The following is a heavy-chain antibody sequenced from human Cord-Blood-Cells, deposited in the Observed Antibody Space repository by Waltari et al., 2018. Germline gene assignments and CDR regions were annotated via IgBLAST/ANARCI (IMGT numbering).Heavy chain of an antibody. CDR2: ISPILGIA. CDR1: GGTFSSYA. V-gene: IGHV1-69*09. D-gene: IGHD6-6*01. CDR3: AREYSSSSEPILDAFDI. Sequence: QVQLVQSGAEVKKPGSSVKVSCKASGGTFSSYAISWVRQAPGQGLEWMGRISPILGIANYAQKFQGRVTITADKSTSTAYMELSSLRSEDTAVYYCAREYSSSSEPILDAFDIWGQGTMVTVSS. J-gene: IGHJ3*02.